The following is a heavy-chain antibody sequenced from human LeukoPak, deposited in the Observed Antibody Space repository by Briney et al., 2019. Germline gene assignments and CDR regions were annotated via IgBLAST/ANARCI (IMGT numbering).Heavy chain of an antibody. CDR3: AARSNRGYSSGWYYFDY. J-gene: IGHJ4*02. D-gene: IGHD6-19*01. Sequence: GRSLRLFCAASGFTFDDYAMHWVRQAPGKGLEWVSGISWNSGSIGYADSVKGRFTISRDNAKNSLYLQMNSLRAEDMALYYCAARSNRGYSSGWYYFDYWGQGTLVTVSS. V-gene: IGHV3-9*03. CDR2: ISWNSGSI. CDR1: GFTFDDYA.